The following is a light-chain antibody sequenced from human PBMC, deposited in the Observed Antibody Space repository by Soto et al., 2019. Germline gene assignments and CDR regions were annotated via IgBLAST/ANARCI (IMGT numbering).Light chain of an antibody. Sequence: QSVLTQPASVSGSPGQWTTISCTGTSSDVGGYNYVSWYQHHPGKAPKLMIYDVTNRPSGVSNRFSGSKSGNTASLTISGLQTEDAADYYCSSYTSSNTYVPGTGTKLTVL. CDR2: DVT. CDR1: SSDVGGYNY. V-gene: IGLV2-14*03. CDR3: SSYTSSNTYV. J-gene: IGLJ1*01.